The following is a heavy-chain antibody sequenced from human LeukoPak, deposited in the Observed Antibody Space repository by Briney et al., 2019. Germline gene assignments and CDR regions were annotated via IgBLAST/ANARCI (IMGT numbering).Heavy chain of an antibody. V-gene: IGHV1-2*02. CDR2: INPNSGGT. J-gene: IGHJ6*02. Sequence: ASVTVSFKASGYTFTCYYMHWVRQAPGQGLEWMGWINPNSGGTNYAQKFQGRVTTTRDTSISTAYMELSRLRSDDTAVYYCARLEQQTPYYYYGMDVWGQGTTVTVS. D-gene: IGHD6-13*01. CDR1: GYTFTCYY. CDR3: ARLEQQTPYYYYGMDV.